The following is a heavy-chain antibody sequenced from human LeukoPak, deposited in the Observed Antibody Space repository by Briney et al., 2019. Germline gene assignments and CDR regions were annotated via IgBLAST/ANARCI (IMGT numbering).Heavy chain of an antibody. CDR3: ARDSGVVLKS. V-gene: IGHV4-4*07. D-gene: IGHD3-3*01. CDR2: IYTSGST. J-gene: IGHJ4*02. Sequence: SETLSLTCTVSGGSISSGYYWSWIRQPAGKGLEWIGRIYTSGSTNYNPSLKSRVTISVDTSKNQFSLKLSSVTAADTAVYYCARDSGVVLKSWGQGTLVTVSS. CDR1: GGSISSGYY.